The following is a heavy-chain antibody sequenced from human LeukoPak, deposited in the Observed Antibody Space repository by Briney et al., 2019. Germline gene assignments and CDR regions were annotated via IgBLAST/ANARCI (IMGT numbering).Heavy chain of an antibody. CDR3: ARAELLWFGELSLYNWFDP. V-gene: IGHV1-69*13. J-gene: IGHJ5*02. CDR2: IIPIFGPA. D-gene: IGHD3-10*01. Sequence: SVKVSCKASGGTFSNYAISWVRQAPGQGLEWMGGIIPIFGPAKYAQKFQGRVTITADESTSTAYMELSSLRSEDTAVYYCARAELLWFGELSLYNWFDPWGQGTLVTVSS. CDR1: GGTFSNYA.